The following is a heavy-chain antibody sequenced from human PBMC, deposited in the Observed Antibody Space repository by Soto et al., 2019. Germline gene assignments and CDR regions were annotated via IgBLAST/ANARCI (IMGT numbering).Heavy chain of an antibody. D-gene: IGHD6-6*01. J-gene: IGHJ6*03. CDR2: INPNGGST. CDR3: VRATAARQRDYSYHYYMHI. Sequence: ASVKVSCKASGYTFINYYIHWVRQAPGQGLEWMGVINPNGGSTVYAQKFQGRVTLTRDTSTSTVYVELSSLRSDDTAVYFCVRATAARQRDYSYHYYMHIWGKGTTVTVSS. CDR1: GYTFINYY. V-gene: IGHV1-46*03.